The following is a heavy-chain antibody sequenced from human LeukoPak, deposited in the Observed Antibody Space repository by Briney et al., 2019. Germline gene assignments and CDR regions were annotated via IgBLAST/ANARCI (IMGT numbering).Heavy chain of an antibody. CDR1: GFTFSSYS. D-gene: IGHD6-13*01. Sequence: GGSLRLSCAASGFTFSSYSMNWVRQAPGKGLEWVSSISSSSSYIYYADSVKGLFTISRDNAKNSLYLQMNSLRAEDTAVYYCARDGLAAAGTGFLDYWGQGTLVTVSS. CDR3: ARDGLAAAGTGFLDY. J-gene: IGHJ4*02. V-gene: IGHV3-21*01. CDR2: ISSSSSYI.